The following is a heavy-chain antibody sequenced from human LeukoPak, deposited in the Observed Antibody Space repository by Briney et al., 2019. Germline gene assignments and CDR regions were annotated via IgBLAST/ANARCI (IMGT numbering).Heavy chain of an antibody. CDR2: IYGGGDT. CDR3: ARGKPATAIRPYFDY. CDR1: GFTVTNNY. Sequence: PGGSLRLACAASGFTVTNNYMNWVRQAPGKGLEWVSVIYGGGDTFYSDSVKGRFIISRDNPKNTLYLQMNSLRAEDTAVYYCARGKPATAIRPYFDYWGQGILVTVSS. D-gene: IGHD2-2*02. V-gene: IGHV3-66*01. J-gene: IGHJ4*02.